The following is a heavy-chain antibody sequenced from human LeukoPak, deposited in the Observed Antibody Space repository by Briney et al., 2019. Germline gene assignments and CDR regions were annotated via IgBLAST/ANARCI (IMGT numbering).Heavy chain of an antibody. CDR2: ISAYNDDT. J-gene: IGHJ4*02. CDR1: GYTFTSYG. D-gene: IGHD3-22*01. Sequence: ASVAVSFTSSGYTFTSYGISWVRQAPGQGLEWIGWISAYNDDTNYAQRLQGRVTMTTDTSTTTAYMELRSLRSDDTAVYYCARDESAYYYDSRGYYCSYWGQGTLVTVSS. V-gene: IGHV1-18*01. CDR3: ARDESAYYYDSRGYYCSY.